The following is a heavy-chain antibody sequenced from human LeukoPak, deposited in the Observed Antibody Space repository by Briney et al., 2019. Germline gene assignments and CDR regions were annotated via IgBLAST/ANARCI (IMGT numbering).Heavy chain of an antibody. CDR3: AKDRYYDNSGNHFESEK. CDR2: ISGSGGRT. V-gene: IGHV3-23*01. J-gene: IGHJ4*02. D-gene: IGHD3-22*01. CDR1: GFTFSTYG. Sequence: GGSLRLSCAASGFTFSTYGMSWVRQAPGKGLDWVSGISGSGGRTTYADSVAGRFTVSRDNSKRILYLQMNNLRAEDTALYYCAKDRYYDNSGNHFESEKWGQGTLVTVSS.